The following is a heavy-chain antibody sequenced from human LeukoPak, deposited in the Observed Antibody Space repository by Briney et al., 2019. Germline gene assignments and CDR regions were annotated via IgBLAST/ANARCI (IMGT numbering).Heavy chain of an antibody. V-gene: IGHV4-59*01. CDR2: IYYGEST. CDR1: GGSISSYY. D-gene: IGHD2-21*01. Sequence: PSETLSLTCTVSGGSISSYYWSWIRQPPGKGLEWIGYIYYGESTNYNPSLKSRVTISVDTSKNQFSLKLSSVTAADTAVYYCARSYSEEYFQHWGQGTLVTVSS. J-gene: IGHJ1*01. CDR3: ARSYSEEYFQH.